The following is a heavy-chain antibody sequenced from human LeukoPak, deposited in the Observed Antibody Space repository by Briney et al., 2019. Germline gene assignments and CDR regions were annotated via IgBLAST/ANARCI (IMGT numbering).Heavy chain of an antibody. CDR2: ISWNSGSI. CDR1: GFTFDDYA. V-gene: IGHV3-9*01. Sequence: GGSLRLSCAASGFTFDDYAMHWVRQPPGRGLEWVSGISWNSGSIGYAYSVKGRFTISRDNAKNSLYLQINSLRAEDTALYYCAKDIGSSWFFDYWGQGTLVTVSS. J-gene: IGHJ4*02. D-gene: IGHD6-13*01. CDR3: AKDIGSSWFFDY.